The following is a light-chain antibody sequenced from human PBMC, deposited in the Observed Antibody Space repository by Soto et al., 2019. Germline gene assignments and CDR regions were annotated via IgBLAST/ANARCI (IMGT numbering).Light chain of an antibody. Sequence: QSVLTQPASVSGFPGQAITISCTGTSSDVGGYNYVSWYQHHPGKAPKLMLYNVSDRPSGVSNRFSGSKSGNTASLTISGLQAEDEADYYCSSYTSSSTYVLFGGGTKLTVL. CDR3: SSYTSSSTYVL. CDR1: SSDVGGYNY. CDR2: NVS. V-gene: IGLV2-14*03. J-gene: IGLJ2*01.